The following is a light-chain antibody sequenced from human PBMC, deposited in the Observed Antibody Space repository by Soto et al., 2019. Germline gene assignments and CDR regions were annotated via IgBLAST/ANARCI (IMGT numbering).Light chain of an antibody. CDR1: SSNIGRNH. Sequence: QPVLTQSPSASGTPGKRVIIPCSGSSSNIGRNHVTGYRHLPGAAPKLPIFRSDQRPSGVPDRFSGSKSGTTASLAISGLQSGDEADYYCAAWDDSRYGVVFGGGTKLTVL. V-gene: IGLV1-44*01. J-gene: IGLJ2*01. CDR2: RSD. CDR3: AAWDDSRYGVV.